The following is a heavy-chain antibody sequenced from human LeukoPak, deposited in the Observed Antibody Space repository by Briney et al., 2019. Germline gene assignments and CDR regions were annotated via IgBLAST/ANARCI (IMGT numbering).Heavy chain of an antibody. CDR3: ASTAPIVVAPFDY. D-gene: IGHD3-22*01. Sequence: RASVKVSCKASGYTLPGYYMHCVPEAPGQGREWMRWINPKSGGTNYAQKFQGRVTMTRDTYISTAYMELSRLRSDDTAVYYCASTAPIVVAPFDYWGQGTLVTVSS. V-gene: IGHV1-2*02. CDR1: GYTLPGYY. CDR2: INPKSGGT. J-gene: IGHJ4*02.